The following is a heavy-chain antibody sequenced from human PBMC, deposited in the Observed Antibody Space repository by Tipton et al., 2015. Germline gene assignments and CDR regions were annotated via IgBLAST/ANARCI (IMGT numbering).Heavy chain of an antibody. Sequence: SLRLSCAASGFTFSSYGMHWVRQAPGKGLEWVSVISYDGSTVYYVDSVKGRFTISRDNSNDMLFLQMHNLRDEDTAVYFCAKVVGPVNSYFDYWGQGTLVTVSS. CDR1: GFTFSSYG. V-gene: IGHV3-30*18. D-gene: IGHD3-16*02. J-gene: IGHJ4*02. CDR2: ISYDGSTV. CDR3: AKVVGPVNSYFDY.